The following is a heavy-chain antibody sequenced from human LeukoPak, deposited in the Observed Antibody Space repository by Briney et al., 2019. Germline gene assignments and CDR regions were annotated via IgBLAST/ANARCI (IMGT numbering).Heavy chain of an antibody. D-gene: IGHD3-10*01. V-gene: IGHV3-23*01. J-gene: IGHJ6*02. CDR2: ISGSGGST. CDR3: ARSHGGMDV. CDR1: GFTFSSYA. Sequence: PXXSLRLSCAASGFTFSSYAMSWVRQAPGKGLEWVSAISGSGGSTYYADSVKGRFTISRDNSKNTLYLQMNSLRAEDTAVYYCARSHGGMDVWGQGTTVTVSS.